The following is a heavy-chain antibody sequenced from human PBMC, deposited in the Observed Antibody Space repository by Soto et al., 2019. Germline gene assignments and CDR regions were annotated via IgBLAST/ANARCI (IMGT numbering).Heavy chain of an antibody. V-gene: IGHV4-39*01. Sequence: QLQLQEWGPGLVKSSETLSLTCNVSGVPLSSSRHYWGWIRQSPGKGLEWIGSIYSSGSRYYNPSLKSRVTISVDTSKNQISLKINSVTAADTATYYCARPRQGWLITSFFEYWGQGSLVTVSS. CDR3: ARPRQGWLITSFFEY. CDR1: GVPLSSSRHY. D-gene: IGHD2-15*01. J-gene: IGHJ4*02. CDR2: IYSSGSR.